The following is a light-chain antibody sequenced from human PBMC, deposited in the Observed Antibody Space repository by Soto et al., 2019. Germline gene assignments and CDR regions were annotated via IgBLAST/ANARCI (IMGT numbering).Light chain of an antibody. V-gene: IGKV3-20*01. CDR1: QSVSSIY. Sequence: DILLTQSPGTLSLSPGERATLSCRASQSVSSIYLAWYQQKPGQAPRLLIYGASNRATGIPDRFSGSGSGTDFTLTISRLEPEDFAVYYCQQYGSSPSWTFGQGTKVEIK. CDR3: QQYGSSPSWT. CDR2: GAS. J-gene: IGKJ1*01.